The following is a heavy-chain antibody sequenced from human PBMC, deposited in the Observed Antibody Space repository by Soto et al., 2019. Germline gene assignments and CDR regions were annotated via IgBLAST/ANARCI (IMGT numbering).Heavy chain of an antibody. CDR1: GGSLSGHY. CDR3: ARAPIIGATFFDY. D-gene: IGHD1-26*01. J-gene: IGHJ4*02. V-gene: IGHV4-34*01. Sequence: QVQLQQGGAGLLKPSETLSLTCAVNGGSLSGHYWSWIRQAPGKGLEWIGEINRSGGTNYDPSLKSRVTISLDASKNQFSLKLNSVTAADTAVYYRARAPIIGATFFDYWGEGSLVTVSS. CDR2: INRSGGT.